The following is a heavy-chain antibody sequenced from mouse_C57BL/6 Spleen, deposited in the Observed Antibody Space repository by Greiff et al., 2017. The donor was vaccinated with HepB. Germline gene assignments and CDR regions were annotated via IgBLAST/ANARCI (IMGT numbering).Heavy chain of an antibody. D-gene: IGHD1-1*01. V-gene: IGHV1-15*01. Sequence: QVQLQQSGAELVRPGASVTLSCKASGYKFTDYEMHWVKQTPVHGLEWIGAIDPETGGTAYNQKFKGKAILTADKSSSTAYMELRSLTSEDSAVYYCTRPFITTVVKYFDVWGTGTTVTVSS. J-gene: IGHJ1*03. CDR1: GYKFTDYE. CDR3: TRPFITTVVKYFDV. CDR2: IDPETGGT.